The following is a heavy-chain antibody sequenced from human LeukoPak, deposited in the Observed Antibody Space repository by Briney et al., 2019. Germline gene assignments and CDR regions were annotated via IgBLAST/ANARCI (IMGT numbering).Heavy chain of an antibody. CDR3: ARRIVVVPAAIRNGDAFDI. CDR1: GYSISSGYY. D-gene: IGHD2-2*01. Sequence: PSETLSLTCVVSGYSISSGYYWGWIRQPPGRGLEWIGSIYYSGSTYYNPSLRSRITISMDTSKNLFSLRLNSVTAADTAIYYCARRIVVVPAAIRNGDAFDIWGRGTMVTVSS. V-gene: IGHV4-38-2*01. CDR2: IYYSGST. J-gene: IGHJ3*02.